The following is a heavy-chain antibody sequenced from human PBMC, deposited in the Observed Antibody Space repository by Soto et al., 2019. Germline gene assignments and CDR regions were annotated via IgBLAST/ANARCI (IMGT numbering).Heavy chain of an antibody. D-gene: IGHD2-15*01. J-gene: IGHJ5*02. CDR3: ARASVYCSGGSCPVGWFDP. V-gene: IGHV4-30-2*01. Sequence: QLQLQESGSGLVKPSQTLSLTCAVSGGSISSGGYSWSWIRQPPGKGLEWIGDIYHSGSTYYNPSLKSRVNRSVDRSKKPFSLKLSSVTAADTAVYYCARASVYCSGGSCPVGWFDPWGQGTLVTVSS. CDR2: IYHSGST. CDR1: GGSISSGGYS.